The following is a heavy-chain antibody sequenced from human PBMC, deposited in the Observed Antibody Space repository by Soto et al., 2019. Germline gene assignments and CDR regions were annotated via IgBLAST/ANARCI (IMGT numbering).Heavy chain of an antibody. CDR2: INPNSGGT. D-gene: IGHD6-6*01. J-gene: IGHJ6*02. CDR3: ATSPSTSETLHYYSLDV. CDR1: GYTFNAYY. Sequence: ASVKVSCKASGYTFNAYYMHWVRQAPGQGLEWMGWINPNSGGTIYAQKFQGWVTMTRDTSISTAYMELSRLRSDDTAVYYCATSPSTSETLHYYSLDVWGQGTTVTVSS. V-gene: IGHV1-2*04.